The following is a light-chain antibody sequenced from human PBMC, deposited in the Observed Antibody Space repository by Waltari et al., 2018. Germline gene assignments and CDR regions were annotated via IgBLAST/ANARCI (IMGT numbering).Light chain of an antibody. V-gene: IGKV4-1*01. CDR3: QQFYQTPPT. J-gene: IGKJ1*01. CDR2: WAY. CDR1: RGLLYNSNNKHY. Sequence: DIVMTQSPDSLAVSVGERATINCKSSRGLLYNSNNKHYTGWYQQKPGQPTKLLIYWAYPRQTGVPYRFSGSRSGTDFTLTITSLQAEDVAVYYCQQFYQTPPTFGQGTKVEIK.